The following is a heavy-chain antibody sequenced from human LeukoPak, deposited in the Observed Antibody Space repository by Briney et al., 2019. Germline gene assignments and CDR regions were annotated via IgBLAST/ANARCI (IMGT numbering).Heavy chain of an antibody. V-gene: IGHV3-30*18. J-gene: IGHJ6*02. CDR1: GFTFSSYG. CDR3: AKDLAAGTSYYYYYGMDV. CDR2: ISYDGSNK. Sequence: PGTSLRLTCAASGFTFSSYGMHWVRQAPGKGLEWVAVISYDGSNKYYADSVKGRFTISRDNSKNTLYLQMNSLRAEDTAVYYCAKDLAAGTSYYYYYGMDVWGQGTTVTVSS. D-gene: IGHD6-13*01.